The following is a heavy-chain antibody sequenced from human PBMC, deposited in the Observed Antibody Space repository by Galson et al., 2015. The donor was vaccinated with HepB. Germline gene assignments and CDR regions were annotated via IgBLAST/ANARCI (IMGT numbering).Heavy chain of an antibody. CDR1: GFTFSSYA. CDR3: ANSRCGGDCYFDY. J-gene: IGHJ4*02. D-gene: IGHD2-21*02. V-gene: IGHV3-30*04. Sequence: SLRLSCAASGFTFSSYAMHWVRQAPGKGLEWVAVISYDGSNKYYADSVKGRFTISGDNSKNTLYLQMNSLRAEDTAVYYCANSRCGGDCYFDYWGQGTLVTVSS. CDR2: ISYDGSNK.